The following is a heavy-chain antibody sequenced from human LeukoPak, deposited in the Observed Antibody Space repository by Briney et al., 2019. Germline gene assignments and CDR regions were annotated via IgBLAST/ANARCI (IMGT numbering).Heavy chain of an antibody. J-gene: IGHJ4*02. CDR2: ISYDGRNK. CDR3: AKGDSSSWQLDY. CDR1: RFTFSSYG. V-gene: IGHV3-30*18. Sequence: GGSLRLSCAASRFTFSSYGMHWVRQAPGKGLEWVAVISYDGRNKNYADSVKGRFTISRDNSKNTLYLQMNSLRVEDTAVHYCAKGDSSSWQLDYWGQGTLVTVSS. D-gene: IGHD6-13*01.